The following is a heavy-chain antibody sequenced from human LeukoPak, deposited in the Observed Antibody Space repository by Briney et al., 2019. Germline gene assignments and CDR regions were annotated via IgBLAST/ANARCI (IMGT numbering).Heavy chain of an antibody. CDR1: GGSFSGYY. Sequence: SETLSLTCAVYGGSFSGYYWSWIRQPPGKGLEWIGEINHSGSTNYNPSLKSRVTISVDTSKNQFSLRLSSVTATDTAMYYCARGSLGAVYFDYWGQGTLVTVSS. CDR2: INHSGST. V-gene: IGHV4-34*01. J-gene: IGHJ4*02. CDR3: ARGSLGAVYFDY.